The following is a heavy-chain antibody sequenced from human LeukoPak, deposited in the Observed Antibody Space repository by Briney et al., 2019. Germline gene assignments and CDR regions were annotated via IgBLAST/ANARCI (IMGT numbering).Heavy chain of an antibody. CDR3: ARYGSRYNWFDP. Sequence: SETLSLTCTVSGGSISSSSYYWGWIRQPPGKGLEWIGSIYYSGSTYYNPSLKSRVTISVDTSKNQFSLKLSSVTAADTAVYYCARYGSRYNWFDPWGQGTLVTVSS. J-gene: IGHJ5*02. D-gene: IGHD3-10*01. CDR1: GGSISSSSYY. V-gene: IGHV4-39*01. CDR2: IYYSGST.